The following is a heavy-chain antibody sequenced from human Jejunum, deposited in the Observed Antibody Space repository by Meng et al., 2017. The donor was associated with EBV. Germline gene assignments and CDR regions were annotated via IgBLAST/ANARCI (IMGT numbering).Heavy chain of an antibody. J-gene: IGHJ4*02. V-gene: IGHV1-2*06. D-gene: IGHD5-12*01. CDR2: ISPNNGGT. CDR3: ARDYGYGGATTFGLDF. Sequence: QVQLVQSGAEVKKPXASGKVSXXASGYTFTGYYIHWVRQAPGQGLEWMGRISPNNGGTDYAQNFQGRVTVTRDTSISTAYMELSSLRSDDTAVYFCARDYGYGGATTFGLDFWGQGALVTVSS. CDR1: GYTFTGYY.